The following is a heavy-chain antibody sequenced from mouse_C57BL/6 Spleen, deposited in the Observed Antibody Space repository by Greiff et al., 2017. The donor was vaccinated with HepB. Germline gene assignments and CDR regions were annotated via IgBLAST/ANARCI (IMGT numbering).Heavy chain of an antibody. D-gene: IGHD2-5*01. V-gene: IGHV1-66*01. CDR1: GYSFTSYY. CDR3: ARPPYSNYNYAMDY. J-gene: IGHJ4*01. CDR2: IYPGSGNT. Sequence: VQLQQSGPELVKPGASVKISCKASGYSFTSYYIHWVKQRPGQGLEWIGWIYPGSGNTNYNEKFKGKATLTAYTSSSTAYMQLISLTSEDSAVYYCARPPYSNYNYAMDYWGQGTSVTVSS.